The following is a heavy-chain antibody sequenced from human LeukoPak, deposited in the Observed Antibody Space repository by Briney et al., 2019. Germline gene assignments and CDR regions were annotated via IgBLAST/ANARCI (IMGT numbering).Heavy chain of an antibody. V-gene: IGHV1-69*06. J-gene: IGHJ4*02. CDR1: GGTFSIYA. CDR2: IIPIFGTA. Sequence: SVTVSFKASGGTFSIYAISWVRQAPGQGLEWMGGIIPIFGTANYAQKFQGRVTITADKSTSTAYMELSSLRSEDTAVYYCARVGYSGYANFDYWGQGTLVTVSS. CDR3: ARVGYSGYANFDY. D-gene: IGHD5-12*01.